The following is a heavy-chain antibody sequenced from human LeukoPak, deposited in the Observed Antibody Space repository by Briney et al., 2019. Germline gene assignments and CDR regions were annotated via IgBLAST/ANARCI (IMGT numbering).Heavy chain of an antibody. CDR2: INHNGNVN. CDR1: RFTFSRYA. Sequence: GGSLRLSCAASRFTFSRYAMNWARQAPGKGLEWVASINHNGNVNYYVDSVKGRFTISRDNAKNSLYLQMSNLRAEDTAVYFCARGGGLDVWGQGATVTVSS. J-gene: IGHJ6*02. V-gene: IGHV3-7*03. D-gene: IGHD3-16*01. CDR3: ARGGGLDV.